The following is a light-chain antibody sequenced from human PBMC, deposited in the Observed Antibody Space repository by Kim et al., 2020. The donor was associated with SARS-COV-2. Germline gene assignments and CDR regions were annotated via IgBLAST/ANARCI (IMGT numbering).Light chain of an antibody. CDR2: EVT. V-gene: IGLV2-8*01. CDR3: SSYAGSNNL. Sequence: QSALTQPPSASGSPGQSVTISCTGTSSDVGGYSFVSWYQQHPGKAPKLMIYEVTKRPSGVPDRFSGSKSGNTASLTVSGLQADDEADYYCSSYAGSNNLFGGGTQLTVL. CDR1: SSDVGGYSF. J-gene: IGLJ2*01.